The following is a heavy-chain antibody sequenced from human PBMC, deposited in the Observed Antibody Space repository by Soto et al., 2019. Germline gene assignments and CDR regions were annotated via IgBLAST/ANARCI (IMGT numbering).Heavy chain of an antibody. Sequence: PSETLSLTCSVSGGSISGGVYYWSWIRQHPGKGLEWIGYIYYSGSTYYNQSLKSRLTISVDTSKNQFSLKLSSVTAADTAVYYCARGRGAAADYFDFWGQGTLVTVSS. CDR2: IYYSGST. CDR1: GGSISGGVYY. D-gene: IGHD6-13*01. J-gene: IGHJ4*02. V-gene: IGHV4-31*03. CDR3: ARGRGAAADYFDF.